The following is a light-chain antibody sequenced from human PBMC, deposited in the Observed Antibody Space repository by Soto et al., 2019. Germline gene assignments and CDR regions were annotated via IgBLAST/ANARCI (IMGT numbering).Light chain of an antibody. CDR2: GNS. CDR1: SSNIGAHYY. Sequence: QSVLTQPPSVSGAPGQRVTISCTVSSSNIGAHYYIHWYQQLPGTAPKLLIYGNSNRPSGVPDRFSGSKSGTSASLAITGLQAEDEADYYGQSYDSSLSGSVFGGGTKLTVL. V-gene: IGLV1-40*01. J-gene: IGLJ3*02. CDR3: QSYDSSLSGSV.